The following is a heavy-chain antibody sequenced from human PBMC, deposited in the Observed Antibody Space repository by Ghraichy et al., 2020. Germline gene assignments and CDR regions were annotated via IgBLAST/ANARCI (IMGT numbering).Heavy chain of an antibody. D-gene: IGHD6-13*01. CDR1: GGSISSGGYS. CDR2: IYHSGST. CDR3: ARAESNQGRAKNRQRAAAGFDY. V-gene: IGHV4-30-2*01. Sequence: SETLSLTCAVSGGSISSGGYSWSWIRQPPGKGLEWIGYIYHSGSTYYNPSLKSRVTISVDRSKNQFSLKLSSVTAADTAVYYCARAESNQGRAKNRQRAAAGFDYWGQGTLVTVSS. J-gene: IGHJ4*02.